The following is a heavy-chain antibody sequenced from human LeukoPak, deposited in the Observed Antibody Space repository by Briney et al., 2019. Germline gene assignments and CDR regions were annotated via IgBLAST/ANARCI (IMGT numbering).Heavy chain of an antibody. D-gene: IGHD5-18*01. V-gene: IGHV3-21*01. CDR2: ISSSSSYI. Sequence: GGSLRLSCAASGFTFSSYSMNWVRQAPGKGLEWVSSISSSSSYIYYADSVKGRFTISRDNAKNSLYLQMNSLRAEDTAVYYCARDGRYSYGYPEYYYGMDVWGQGTTVTVSS. CDR1: GFTFSSYS. J-gene: IGHJ6*02. CDR3: ARDGRYSYGYPEYYYGMDV.